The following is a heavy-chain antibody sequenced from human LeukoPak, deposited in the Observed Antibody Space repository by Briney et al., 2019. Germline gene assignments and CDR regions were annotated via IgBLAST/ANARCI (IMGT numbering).Heavy chain of an antibody. J-gene: IGHJ3*02. D-gene: IGHD6-13*01. V-gene: IGHV3-48*01. Sequence: GGSLRLSCAASGFTFSTSGVNWVRQAPGKGLEWISYISSSSRTIYYADSVKGRFTISRDNAENSLYLQMNSLRAEDTAVYYCARETASWGYAFDIWGQGTMVTVSS. CDR3: ARETASWGYAFDI. CDR2: ISSSSRTI. CDR1: GFTFSTSG.